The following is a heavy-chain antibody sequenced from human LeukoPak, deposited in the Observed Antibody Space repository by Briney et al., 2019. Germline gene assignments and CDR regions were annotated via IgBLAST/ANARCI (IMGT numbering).Heavy chain of an antibody. CDR1: GYTFTGYY. CDR2: SNPNSGDT. J-gene: IGHJ4*02. V-gene: IGHV1-2*02. D-gene: IGHD3-3*01. Sequence: ASLKVSCKASGYTFTGYYMHWVRQAPGQGLEWMGWSNPNSGDTNYAQKFQGRVTMTKDTSISTAYMDLRRLKSDDAAVYYCAREGVIKSFDYWGQGTLVTVSS. CDR3: AREGVIKSFDY.